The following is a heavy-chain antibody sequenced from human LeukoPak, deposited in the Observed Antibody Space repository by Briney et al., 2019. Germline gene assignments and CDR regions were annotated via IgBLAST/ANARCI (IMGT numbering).Heavy chain of an antibody. D-gene: IGHD2-2*01. J-gene: IGHJ4*02. CDR2: MNPNSGVT. Sequence: ASVKVSCKPSEYTFTVNYLHWVRQAPGQGLEWVGWMNPNSGVTGYAQNFQGRVTMTRDTSISTAYMELSSLTSDDTAVYYCTRGAGTSWFDYWGQGSLVTVSS. CDR3: TRGAGTSWFDY. CDR1: EYTFTVNY. V-gene: IGHV1-2*02.